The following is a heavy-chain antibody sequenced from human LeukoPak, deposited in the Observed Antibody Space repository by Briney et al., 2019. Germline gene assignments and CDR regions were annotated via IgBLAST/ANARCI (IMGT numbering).Heavy chain of an antibody. V-gene: IGHV3-30*02. CDR3: AKQAVAGSFYIDC. CDR2: IRYDGSNK. D-gene: IGHD6-19*01. CDR1: GFTSSNYG. J-gene: IGHJ4*02. Sequence: GGSLRLSCAASGFTSSNYGMHWVRQAPGKGLEWVAFIRYDGSNKYYADSVKGRFTISRDNSKNTLYLQMNSLRAEDTAVYYCAKQAVAGSFYIDCWGQGTLVTVSS.